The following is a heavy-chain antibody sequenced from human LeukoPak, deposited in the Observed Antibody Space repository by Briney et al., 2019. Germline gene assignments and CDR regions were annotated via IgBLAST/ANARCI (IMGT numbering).Heavy chain of an antibody. J-gene: IGHJ4*02. CDR1: GGSFSGYY. D-gene: IGHD3-16*02. Sequence: SETLSLTCAVYGGSFSGYYWSWIRQPPGKGLEWIGEINHSGSTNYNPSLKSRVTISVDTSKNQFSLKLSSVTAADTAVYYCARLNPGYDYVWGSYRFRSYYFDYWGQGTLVTVSS. CDR2: INHSGST. V-gene: IGHV4-34*01. CDR3: ARLNPGYDYVWGSYRFRSYYFDY.